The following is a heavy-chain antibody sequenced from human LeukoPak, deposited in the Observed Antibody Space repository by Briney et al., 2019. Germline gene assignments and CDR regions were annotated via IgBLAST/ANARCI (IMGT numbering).Heavy chain of an antibody. D-gene: IGHD3-16*02. CDR3: ARGDYDYVWGSYRYDY. CDR2: IYYSGST. J-gene: IGHJ4*02. CDR1: GASISSSSYY. Sequence: PSETLSLTCAVSGASISSSSYYWGWIRQPPGKGLEWIGSIYYSGSTNYNPSLKSRVTISVDTSKNQFSLKLSSVTAADTAVYYCARGDYDYVWGSYRYDYWGQGTLVTVSS. V-gene: IGHV4-39*07.